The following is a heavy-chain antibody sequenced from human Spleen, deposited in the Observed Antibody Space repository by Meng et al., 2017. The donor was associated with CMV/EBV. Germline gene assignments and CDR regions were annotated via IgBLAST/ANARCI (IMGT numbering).Heavy chain of an antibody. V-gene: IGHV1-8*02. D-gene: IGHD2-2*01. CDR1: GYSFGSCD. CDR2: VNADSGNR. J-gene: IGHJ6*02. CDR3: ASFSDGDSKYQYAVDV. Sequence: ASVKVSCKTSGYSFGSCDINWVRQATGEGLEWMGWVNADSGNRGYAQKFKGRVTMTTSSSMNIAYMELSSLRSEDTAVYYCASFSDGDSKYQYAVDVWGQGTTVTVSS.